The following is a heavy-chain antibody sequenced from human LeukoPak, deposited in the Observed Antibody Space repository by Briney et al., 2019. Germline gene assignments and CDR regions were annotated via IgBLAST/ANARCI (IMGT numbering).Heavy chain of an antibody. CDR3: AKGAVAGPLTYFDY. D-gene: IGHD6-19*01. CDR2: ISWNSGSI. CDR1: GFTFDDYA. J-gene: IGHJ4*02. Sequence: GGSLRLSCAASGFTFDDYAMHWVRHAPGKGLEWVSGISWNSGSIGYADSVKGRFTISRDNAKNSLYLQMNSLRAEDTALYYCAKGAVAGPLTYFDYWGQGTLVTVSS. V-gene: IGHV3-9*01.